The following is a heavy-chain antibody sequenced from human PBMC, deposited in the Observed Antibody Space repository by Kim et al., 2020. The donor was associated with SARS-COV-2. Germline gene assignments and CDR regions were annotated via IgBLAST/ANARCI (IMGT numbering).Heavy chain of an antibody. V-gene: IGHV5-51*01. J-gene: IGHJ3*02. CDR1: GYIFTTYW. CDR3: ARHRTGDRYDAFDI. D-gene: IGHD1-1*01. Sequence: GESLKISREGSGYIFTTYWIGWVRQMPGKGLEWMGIIYPGHSITRYSPSFQGQVSISADESLRTAYLQWNSLKTSDTAIYYCARHRTGDRYDAFDIWG. CDR2: IYPGHSIT.